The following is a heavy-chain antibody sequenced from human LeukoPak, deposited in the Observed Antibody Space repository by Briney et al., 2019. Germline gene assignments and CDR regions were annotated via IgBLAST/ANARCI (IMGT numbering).Heavy chain of an antibody. CDR3: AKSFSSGYYAPDY. CDR1: GFTFSSYA. Sequence: GGSLRLSCAASGFTFSSYAMSWVRQAPGKGLEWVSCISCNGGSTYYAHTVKGRFTISIDNSKNTLYLQMNSLRAEDTAVYYCAKSFSSGYYAPDYWGQGTLVTVSS. CDR2: ISCNGGST. J-gene: IGHJ4*02. D-gene: IGHD3-22*01. V-gene: IGHV3-23*01.